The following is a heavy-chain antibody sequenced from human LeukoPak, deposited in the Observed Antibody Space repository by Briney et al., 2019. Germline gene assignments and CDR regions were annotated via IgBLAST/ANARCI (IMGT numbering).Heavy chain of an antibody. CDR1: GGTFSSYA. V-gene: IGHV1-69*13. J-gene: IGHJ6*02. CDR2: IIPIFGTA. Sequence: ASVKVSCKASGGTFSSYAISWVRQAPGQGLEWMGGIIPIFGTANYAQKFQGRVTITADESTSTAYMELSSLRSEDTAVYYCASHSSGNPYYYYGMDVWGQGTTVTVS. CDR3: ASHSSGNPYYYYGMDV. D-gene: IGHD3-22*01.